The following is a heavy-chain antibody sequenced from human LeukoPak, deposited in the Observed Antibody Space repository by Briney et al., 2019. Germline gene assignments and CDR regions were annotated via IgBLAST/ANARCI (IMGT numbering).Heavy chain of an antibody. CDR3: ARAHYYDSSGLDF. J-gene: IGHJ4*02. D-gene: IGHD3-22*01. Sequence: GGSLRLSCAASGFTVSSNYMSWVRQAPGKGLEWVSGINWNGGSTGYADSVKGRFTISRDNAKNSLYLQMNSLRAEDTAVYYCARAHYYDSSGLDFWGQGTLVTVSS. CDR1: GFTVSSNY. CDR2: INWNGGST. V-gene: IGHV3-20*04.